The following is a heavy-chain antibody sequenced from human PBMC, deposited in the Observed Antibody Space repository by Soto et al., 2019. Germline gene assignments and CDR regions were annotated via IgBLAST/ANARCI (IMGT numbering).Heavy chain of an antibody. Sequence: EVQLLESGGGLVQPGGSLRLSCAASGFTFSNYAMRWVRQAPGKGLGWVSAISSSGDSPYYADSVKGRFTVSRDNSKNTLYLQMTSLRVEDTAIYYCARNTIPQPHYWGKGTLVTVSS. CDR2: ISSSGDSP. CDR3: ARNTIPQPHY. CDR1: GFTFSNYA. J-gene: IGHJ4*02. D-gene: IGHD1-1*01. V-gene: IGHV3-23*01.